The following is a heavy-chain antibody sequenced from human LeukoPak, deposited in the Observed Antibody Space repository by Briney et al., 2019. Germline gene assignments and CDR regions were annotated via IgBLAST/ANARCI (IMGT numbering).Heavy chain of an antibody. CDR1: GFIFNSYA. Sequence: GSLRLSCAASGFIFNSYAMSWVRQAPGKGLEWVSALSGSGDTTYYADSVKGRFTISRDNSKDTLYLQMNSLRAEDTAVYYCARDVAAPGGVYFDYWGQGTLVTVSS. CDR3: ARDVAAPGGVYFDY. CDR2: LSGSGDTT. J-gene: IGHJ4*02. D-gene: IGHD3-16*01. V-gene: IGHV3-23*01.